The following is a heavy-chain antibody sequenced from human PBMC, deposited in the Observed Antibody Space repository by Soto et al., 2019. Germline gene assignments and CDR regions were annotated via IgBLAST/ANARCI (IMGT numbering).Heavy chain of an antibody. CDR3: SRDQSSTVITSPHFDP. CDR1: GFTFRRYA. D-gene: IGHD3-22*01. CDR2: ISYEGSSR. Sequence: GGSLRLSCAASGFTFRRYAIVWVRQVPGKGLEWVAVISYEGSSRIYADSVKGRFTISRDNSNNTLYLQMDRLRPEDTAVYYCSRDQSSTVITSPHFDPWGQGTLVTVSS. J-gene: IGHJ5*02. V-gene: IGHV3-30-3*01.